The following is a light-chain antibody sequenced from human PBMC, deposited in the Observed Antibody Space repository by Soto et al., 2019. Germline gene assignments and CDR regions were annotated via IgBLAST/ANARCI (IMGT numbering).Light chain of an antibody. Sequence: QSALTQPASVSGSPGQSITISCTGTSSDVGGYNYVSWYQQHPGKAPKLMIYEVSNRPSGVSNRFSGSKFGNTASLTISGLQAGDEADYYCSSYTSSSTRVFGTGTKVTVL. V-gene: IGLV2-14*01. J-gene: IGLJ1*01. CDR3: SSYTSSSTRV. CDR1: SSDVGGYNY. CDR2: EVS.